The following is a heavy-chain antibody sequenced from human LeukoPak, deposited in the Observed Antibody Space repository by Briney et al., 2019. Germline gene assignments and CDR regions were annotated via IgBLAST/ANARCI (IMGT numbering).Heavy chain of an antibody. D-gene: IGHD5-24*01. CDR3: VGEDGYNSGASPYYYGMDV. Sequence: GGSLRLSCAGSEFTFGSHAMNWVRQAPGQGLEWVSAITGSGGSINYADSVKGRFTISRDNSKNTLFLQMNSLRADDTAVYYCVGEDGYNSGASPYYYGMDVWGQGTTVTVSS. CDR2: ITGSGGSI. J-gene: IGHJ6*02. CDR1: EFTFGSHA. V-gene: IGHV3-23*01.